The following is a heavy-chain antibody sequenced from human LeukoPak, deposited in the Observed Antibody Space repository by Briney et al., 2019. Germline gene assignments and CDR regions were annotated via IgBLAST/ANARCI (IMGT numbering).Heavy chain of an antibody. CDR2: IIPIFGTA. CDR1: GGTFSSYS. D-gene: IGHD3-9*01. Sequence: ASVKVSCKASGGTFSSYSISWVRQAPGQGLEWMGGIIPIFGTANYAQKFQGRVTITADESTSTAYMELSSLRSEDTAVYYCARSKALRLDDIYYWGQGTLVTVSS. CDR3: ARSKALRLDDIYY. V-gene: IGHV1-69*01. J-gene: IGHJ4*02.